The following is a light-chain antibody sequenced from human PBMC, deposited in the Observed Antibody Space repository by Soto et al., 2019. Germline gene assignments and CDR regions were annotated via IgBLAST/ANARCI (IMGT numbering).Light chain of an antibody. CDR1: SSDVGGYNY. Sequence: QSALTQPASVSGSPGQSITISCTGTSSDVGGYNYVSWYQQHPGKAPKLMIYDVSNRPSGVSNRFSGSKSGNTASLTISGLQAEDEAAYYCRSYTSSSTLVVFGGGTKVTVL. V-gene: IGLV2-14*01. J-gene: IGLJ2*01. CDR3: RSYTSSSTLVV. CDR2: DVS.